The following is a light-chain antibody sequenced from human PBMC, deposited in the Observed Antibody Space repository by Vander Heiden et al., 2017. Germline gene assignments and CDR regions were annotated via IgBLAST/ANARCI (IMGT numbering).Light chain of an antibody. V-gene: IGKV1-27*01. CDR3: QKYNSAPRT. CDR1: QGISNY. J-gene: IGKJ1*01. CDR2: AAS. Sequence: DIQLTQSPPSLSASVGDRVTITCRASQGISNYLAWYQQKPGKVPKLMIYAASTLQSGVPSRFSGSGSGTDFTLTISSLQPEDVATYYCQKYNSAPRTFGQGTKVEIK.